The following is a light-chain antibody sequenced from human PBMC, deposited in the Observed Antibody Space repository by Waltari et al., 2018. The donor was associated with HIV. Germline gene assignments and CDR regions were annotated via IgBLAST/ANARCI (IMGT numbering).Light chain of an antibody. CDR2: GAT. V-gene: IGKV1-27*01. CDR1: QGIRQY. J-gene: IGKJ4*01. Sequence: IEMTQSPSSLSASLGDRVTITGRATQGIRQYLAWYQLRPGERPNVLVYGATVPQPGVPSRFSASGSGTEFSLTISNLRPEDVGTYYCQTYNGAPFAFGGGTKVEVK. CDR3: QTYNGAPFA.